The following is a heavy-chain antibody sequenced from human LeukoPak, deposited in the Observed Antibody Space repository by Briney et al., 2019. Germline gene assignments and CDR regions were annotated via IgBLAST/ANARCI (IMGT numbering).Heavy chain of an antibody. J-gene: IGHJ6*02. CDR1: GFTFSSYG. V-gene: IGHV3-30*18. CDR3: AKEIEGYYYYGMDV. Sequence: GGSLRLSCAASGFTFSSYGMHWVRQAPGKGLEWVAVISYDGSNKYYADSVKGRFTISRDNSKNTLYLQMNSLRAEDTAVYYCAKEIEGYYYYGMDVWGQGTTVTVSS. D-gene: IGHD2/OR15-2a*01. CDR2: ISYDGSNK.